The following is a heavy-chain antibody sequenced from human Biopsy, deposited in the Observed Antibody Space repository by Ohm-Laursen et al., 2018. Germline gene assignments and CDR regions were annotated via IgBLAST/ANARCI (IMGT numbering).Heavy chain of an antibody. CDR2: IYHSGST. V-gene: IGHV4-38-2*01. Sequence: TLSLTCVVSGYSIKSGYYRGWIRQPPGKGLEWIGNIYHSGSTYYNPSLKSRVTISVEKSKNQFSLKLSSVTAADTAVYYCARLEWRDTFFDFWGQGRLVTVSS. CDR1: GYSIKSGYY. J-gene: IGHJ4*02. D-gene: IGHD3-3*01. CDR3: ARLEWRDTFFDF.